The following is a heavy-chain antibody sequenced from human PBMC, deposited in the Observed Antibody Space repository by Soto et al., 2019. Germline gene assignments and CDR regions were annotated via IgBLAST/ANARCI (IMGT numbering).Heavy chain of an antibody. D-gene: IGHD6-13*01. CDR2: MNPGSGKT. V-gene: IGHV1-8*02. CDR3: ARMASAGTLNWFDP. J-gene: IGHJ5*02. Sequence: ASVKVSCKASGYTFVNFDISWVRQAAGQGLEWLGWMNPGSGKTGYASKFQGRVAMTRDASTGTSHLELSSLTSDDTAVYYCARMASAGTLNWFDPWGQGTLVTV. CDR1: GYTFVNFD.